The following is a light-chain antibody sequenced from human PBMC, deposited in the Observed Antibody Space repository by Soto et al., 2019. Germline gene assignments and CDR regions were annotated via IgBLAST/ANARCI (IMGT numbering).Light chain of an antibody. V-gene: IGKV3-15*01. CDR1: QNINDN. CDR3: QQYKSWPPLT. Sequence: EIVVTQSPATLSVSLGDRATLSCRASQNINDNLAWYQQKPGQAPRLLIYGVSTRATGIPARFSGSASGTEFTLTISSLQSEDIAVYYCQQYKSWPPLTFGGGTKVDI. J-gene: IGKJ4*01. CDR2: GVS.